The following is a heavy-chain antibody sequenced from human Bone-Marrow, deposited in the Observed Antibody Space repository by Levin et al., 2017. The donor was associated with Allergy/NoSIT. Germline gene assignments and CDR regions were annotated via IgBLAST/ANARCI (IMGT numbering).Heavy chain of an antibody. CDR2: IKNKADGGTT. CDR1: GFAFTNAW. J-gene: IGHJ6*02. CDR3: TTDFYSGFTGDNIFPGNYYGMDV. V-gene: IGHV3-15*01. Sequence: GGSLRLSCAASGFAFTNAWMSWVRQAPGKGLEWVGRIKNKADGGTTDYAAPVEGRFTISRDDSKSTLFLHMNSLKTGDTSVYYCTTDFYSGFTGDNIFPGNYYGMDVWGQGTTVTVSS. D-gene: IGHD5-24*01.